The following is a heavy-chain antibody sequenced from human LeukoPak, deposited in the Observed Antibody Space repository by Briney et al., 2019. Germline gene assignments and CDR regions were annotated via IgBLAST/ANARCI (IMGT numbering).Heavy chain of an antibody. Sequence: KTSQTLSLTCAISGDSVSSNSAAWNWIRQPPSRGLEWLGRTYYRSKWYYDYAVAVKSRISINPDTSKNQFFLQLSSVTPEDTAVYYCARDPVGGSTIFDYWGQGTLVTVSS. CDR1: GDSVSSNSAA. V-gene: IGHV6-1*01. J-gene: IGHJ4*02. CDR2: TYYRSKWYY. D-gene: IGHD1-26*01. CDR3: ARDPVGGSTIFDY.